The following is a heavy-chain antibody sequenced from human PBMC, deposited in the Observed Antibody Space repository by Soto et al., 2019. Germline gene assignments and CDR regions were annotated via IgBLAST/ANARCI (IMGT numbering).Heavy chain of an antibody. V-gene: IGHV3-11*06. CDR2: ISSSSSYT. CDR3: ARPAYGSGSPAAAGA. CDR1: GFTFSDYY. J-gene: IGHJ6*02. Sequence: PGGSLRLSCAASGFTFSDYYMSWIRQAPGKGLEWVSYISSSSSYTNYADSVKGRFTISRDNAKNSLYLQMNSLRAEDTAVYYCARPAYGSGSPAAAGAWGQGTTVTVSS. D-gene: IGHD3-10*01.